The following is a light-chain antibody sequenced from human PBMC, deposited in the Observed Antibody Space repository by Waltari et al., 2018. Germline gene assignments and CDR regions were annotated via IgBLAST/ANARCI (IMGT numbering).Light chain of an antibody. V-gene: IGKV1-39*01. Sequence: DIQMTQSPSSLSASVGDRVTITCRTSQSISNYLNWYQQKPGKAPKLLIYAASSLQSGVPSRFSGSGSGTDFTLTISSLQPEEFATYYCQQSYSTLSLTFGGGTKVEIK. CDR2: AAS. CDR1: QSISNY. J-gene: IGKJ4*01. CDR3: QQSYSTLSLT.